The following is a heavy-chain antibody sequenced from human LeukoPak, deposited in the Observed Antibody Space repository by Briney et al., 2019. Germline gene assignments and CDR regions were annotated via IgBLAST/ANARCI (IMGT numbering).Heavy chain of an antibody. CDR3: ARYSSSRGFDY. Sequence: SETLSLTCTVSGGSISSHYWSWIRQPPGKGLEWIGYIYYSGSTNYNPSLKSRVTISVDMSKNQFSLKLSSVTAADTAVYYCARYSSSRGFDYWGQGTLVTVSS. CDR2: IYYSGST. D-gene: IGHD6-13*01. V-gene: IGHV4-59*11. CDR1: GGSISSHY. J-gene: IGHJ4*02.